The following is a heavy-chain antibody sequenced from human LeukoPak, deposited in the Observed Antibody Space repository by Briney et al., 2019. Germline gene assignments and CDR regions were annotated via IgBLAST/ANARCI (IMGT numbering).Heavy chain of an antibody. CDR2: IIGSGGRT. V-gene: IGHV3-23*01. J-gene: IGHJ6*03. CDR3: ANIAAPPTYYYYYYMDV. D-gene: IGHD6-6*01. CDR1: GFTFSSYA. Sequence: GGSLRLSCAASGFTFSSYAMSWLRQAPGKGLEWVSAIIGSGGRTYYADSVKGRFTISRDNSKNTLYLQMNSLRAEDTAVYYCANIAAPPTYYYYYYMDVGGKGTTVTVSS.